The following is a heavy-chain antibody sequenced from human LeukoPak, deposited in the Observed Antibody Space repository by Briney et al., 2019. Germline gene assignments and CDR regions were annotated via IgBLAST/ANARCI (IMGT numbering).Heavy chain of an antibody. V-gene: IGHV4-34*01. CDR2: INHSGST. Sequence: SETLSLTCTVYGGSFSGYYWSWIRQPPGKGLEWIGGINHSGSTNYNPSLKSRVTISVDTSKNQFSLKLSSVTAADTAVYYCARGAGSGWYDFDYWGQGTLVTVSS. J-gene: IGHJ4*02. CDR1: GGSFSGYY. CDR3: ARGAGSGWYDFDY. D-gene: IGHD6-19*01.